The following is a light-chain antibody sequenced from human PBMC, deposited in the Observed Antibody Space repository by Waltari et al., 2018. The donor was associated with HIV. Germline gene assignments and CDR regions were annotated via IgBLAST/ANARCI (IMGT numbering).Light chain of an antibody. J-gene: IGLJ2*01. CDR1: SSDIGAYDS. CDR3: SSYGDNIRVL. V-gene: IGLV2-8*01. CDR2: EVS. Sequence: QSALTQPPSASGSLGQSVTISCTGSSSDIGAYDSASWFQQHPNNAPKLLLYEVSKRPSGVPDRFSGSRSGETAFLSVSGLQPDDTAAYFCSSYGDNIRVLFGGGTNLTVL.